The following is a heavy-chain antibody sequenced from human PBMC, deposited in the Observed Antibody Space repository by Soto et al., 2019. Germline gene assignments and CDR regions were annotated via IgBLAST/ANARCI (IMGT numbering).Heavy chain of an antibody. Sequence: QVQLQESGPGLVKPSGTLSLTCAVSSGSISSSNWWSWVRQPPGKGLEWIGEIYHSGSTNYNPSLKSQVTISVDKSKNQLSLKLSSVTAADTAVYYCARGAPWCSGGSCYSSYFDYWGQGTLVTVSS. V-gene: IGHV4-4*02. CDR1: SGSISSSNW. CDR2: IYHSGST. J-gene: IGHJ4*02. D-gene: IGHD2-15*01. CDR3: ARGAPWCSGGSCYSSYFDY.